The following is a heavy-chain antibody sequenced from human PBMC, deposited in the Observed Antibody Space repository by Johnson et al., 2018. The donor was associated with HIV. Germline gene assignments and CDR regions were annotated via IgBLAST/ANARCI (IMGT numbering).Heavy chain of an antibody. CDR3: AKGRCEATTSDDPFDF. CDR1: GFTFSSYG. J-gene: IGHJ3*01. Sequence: QVQLVESGGGVVQPGGSLRLSCAASGFTFSSYGMHWVRQAPGKGLEWVAFIRYDGSNKYYADSVKGRFTISRDNSKNTLYLQMNSLRAEDTAVYSGAKGRCEATTSDDPFDFGGQGQMVTVSS. V-gene: IGHV3-30*02. CDR2: IRYDGSNK. D-gene: IGHD1-26*01.